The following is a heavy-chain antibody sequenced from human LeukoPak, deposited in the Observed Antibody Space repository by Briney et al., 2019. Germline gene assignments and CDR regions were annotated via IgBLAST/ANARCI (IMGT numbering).Heavy chain of an antibody. V-gene: IGHV4-34*01. CDR3: ARQCPALLIYYYYGMDV. CDR1: GGSFSGYY. J-gene: IGHJ6*02. Sequence: PLETLSLTCAVYGGSFSGYYWSWIRQPPGKGLEWIGEINHSGSTNYNPSLKSRVTISVDTSKNQFSLKLSSVTAADTAVYYCARQCPALLIYYYYGMDVWGQGTTVTVSS. CDR2: INHSGST. D-gene: IGHD2-15*01.